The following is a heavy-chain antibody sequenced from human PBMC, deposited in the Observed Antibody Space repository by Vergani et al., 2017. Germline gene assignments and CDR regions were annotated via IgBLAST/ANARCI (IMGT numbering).Heavy chain of an antibody. CDR2: ISFDGTNQ. J-gene: IGHJ2*01. CDR3: ARGRPGWYFDL. CDR1: GFTFSSYA. V-gene: IGHV3-30*03. Sequence: QVQLVESGGGVVQPGRSLRLSCAASGFTFSSYAMHWVRQAPGKGLEWVAVISFDGTNQYSADSVKGRFTISRDNSRKTLFLRMNSLTAEDTAVYYCARGRPGWYFDLWGRGTLVTVSS.